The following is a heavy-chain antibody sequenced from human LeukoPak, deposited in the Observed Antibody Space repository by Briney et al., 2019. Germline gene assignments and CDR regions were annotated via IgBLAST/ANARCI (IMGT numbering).Heavy chain of an antibody. Sequence: SETLSLTCTVSGGSMSTTRFYWGWIRQPPGKGLEWIGTIFYIGTTYYNPSLKSRVTMSVDRSRNHFSLQLTSVTAADTAVYYCARHSVTEMIFGFDNWGQGTLVTVPS. CDR1: GGSMSTTRFY. D-gene: IGHD3/OR15-3a*01. CDR3: ARHSVTEMIFGFDN. J-gene: IGHJ4*02. V-gene: IGHV4-39*01. CDR2: IFYIGTT.